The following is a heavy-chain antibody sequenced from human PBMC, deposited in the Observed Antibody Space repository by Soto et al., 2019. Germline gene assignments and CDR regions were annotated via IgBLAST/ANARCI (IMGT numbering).Heavy chain of an antibody. CDR2: IIPILGIA. J-gene: IGHJ3*02. D-gene: IGHD4-17*01. V-gene: IGHV1-69*02. Sequence: QVQLVQSGAEVKKPGSSVKVSCKASGGTFSCYTISWVRQAPGQGLEWMGRIIPILGIANYAQKFQGRVTITADKSTSTAYMELSSLRSEDTAVYYCARITDYGAGRHAFDIWGQGTMVTVSS. CDR1: GGTFSCYT. CDR3: ARITDYGAGRHAFDI.